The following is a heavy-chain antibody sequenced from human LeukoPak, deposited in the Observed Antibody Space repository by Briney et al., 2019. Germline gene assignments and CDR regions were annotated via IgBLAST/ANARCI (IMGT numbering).Heavy chain of an antibody. V-gene: IGHV5-51*01. CDR1: GYSFTDYW. J-gene: IGHJ4*02. Sequence: GESLKISCKASGYSFTDYWIGWVRQMPGKGPEFMGNMFPRDSDVRYSPSFQGLVTISADKSTSTAYLQWSSLKASDSAMYYCARHVAYRRWYYFDHWGQGALVTVSS. D-gene: IGHD2-15*01. CDR3: ARHVAYRRWYYFDH. CDR2: MFPRDSDV.